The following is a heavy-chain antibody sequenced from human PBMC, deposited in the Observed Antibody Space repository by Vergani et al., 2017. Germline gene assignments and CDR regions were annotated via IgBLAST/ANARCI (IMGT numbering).Heavy chain of an antibody. CDR1: GYTFTGHY. CDR3: ARMERELLSGKAFDI. J-gene: IGHJ3*02. V-gene: IGHV1-2*02. D-gene: IGHD1-26*01. Sequence: QVQLVQSGAEVKKPGASVKVSCKASGYTFTGHYMHWVRQAPGQGLEWMGWINPNSGGTNYAQKFQGRVTMTRDTSISTAYMELSRLRSDDTAVYYCARMERELLSGKAFDIWGQGTMVTVSS. CDR2: INPNSGGT.